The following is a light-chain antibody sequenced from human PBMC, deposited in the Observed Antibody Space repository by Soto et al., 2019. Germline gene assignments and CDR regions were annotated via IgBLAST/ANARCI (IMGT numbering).Light chain of an antibody. CDR2: AAS. V-gene: IGKV1-9*01. J-gene: IGKJ4*01. Sequence: DIQLTQSPSFLSASVGDRVTITCRASQGISSYLARYQKKPGKAPKLLIYAASTLQSGVPSRFSGSGSGTEFNLTISSLQPEDFATYYCQQLNSYPQLAFGGGTKVEIK. CDR1: QGISSY. CDR3: QQLNSYPQLA.